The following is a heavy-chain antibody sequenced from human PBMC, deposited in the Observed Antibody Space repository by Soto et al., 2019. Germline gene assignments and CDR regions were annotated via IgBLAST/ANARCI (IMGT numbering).Heavy chain of an antibody. CDR1: GFTFSSYG. V-gene: IGHV3-33*01. D-gene: IGHD2-15*01. Sequence: GGSLRLSCAASGFTFSSYGMHWVRQAPGKGLEWVAVIWYDGSNKYYADSVKGRFTISRDNSKNTLYLQMNSLRAEDTAVYYCARDRLVAAEPYYYYYGMDVWGQGTTVTVSS. J-gene: IGHJ6*02. CDR3: ARDRLVAAEPYYYYYGMDV. CDR2: IWYDGSNK.